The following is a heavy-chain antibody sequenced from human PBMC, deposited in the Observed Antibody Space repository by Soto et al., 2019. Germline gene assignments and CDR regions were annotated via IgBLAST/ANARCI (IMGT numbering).Heavy chain of an antibody. Sequence: GGSLRLSCAASGFTFSSYGMHWVRQAPGKGLEWVAVIWYDGSNKYYADSVKGRFTISRDNSKNTLYLQMNSLRAEDTAVYYCARGRGIAAAGLYYYGMDVWGQGTTVTVSS. CDR3: ARGRGIAAAGLYYYGMDV. D-gene: IGHD6-13*01. CDR1: GFTFSSYG. V-gene: IGHV3-33*01. CDR2: IWYDGSNK. J-gene: IGHJ6*02.